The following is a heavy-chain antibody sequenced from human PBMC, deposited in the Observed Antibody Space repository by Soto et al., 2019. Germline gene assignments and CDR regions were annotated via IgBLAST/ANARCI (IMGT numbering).Heavy chain of an antibody. J-gene: IGHJ6*02. CDR3: AKDIGYCSSTRCDYGMDV. V-gene: IGHV3-9*01. D-gene: IGHD2-2*03. Sequence: EVQLVESGGGLVQPGRSLRLSCAASGFTFDDYVVHWVRQVPGKGLEWVSGIDWNSGAIGYADSVKGRFIISRDSAKNSLFLQMNSLRAEDTALYYCAKDIGYCSSTRCDYGMDVWGQGPTVTVSS. CDR2: IDWNSGAI. CDR1: GFTFDDYV.